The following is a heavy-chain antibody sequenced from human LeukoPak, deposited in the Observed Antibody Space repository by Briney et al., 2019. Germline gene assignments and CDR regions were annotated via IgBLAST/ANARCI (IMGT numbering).Heavy chain of an antibody. J-gene: IGHJ6*02. CDR1: GYTFTSYD. Sequence: ASVKVSCMASGYTFTSYDINWVRQATGHGLEWMGWMNPNSGNTGYAQKFQGRVTMTRNISISTAYMELSSLRSEGTAVYYCARGRYSSSWYDYYYYGMDIWGQGTTVTVSS. D-gene: IGHD6-13*01. CDR3: ARGRYSSSWYDYYYYGMDI. V-gene: IGHV1-8*01. CDR2: MNPNSGNT.